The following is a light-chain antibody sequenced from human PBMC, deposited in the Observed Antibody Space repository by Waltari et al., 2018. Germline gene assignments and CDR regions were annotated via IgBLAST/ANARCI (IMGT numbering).Light chain of an antibody. V-gene: IGKV4-1*01. J-gene: IGKJ4*01. Sequence: DIVMTQPPDPLAVSLGERATINCKASQSVSYTASKKHYLAWYQQKPGQPPKLIIYWASNRESGVPDRFSGSGSGTDFTLTISRLQAEDVAVYYCQQYYTTPLTCGGGTKVEI. CDR3: QQYYTTPLT. CDR2: WAS. CDR1: QSVSYTASKKHY.